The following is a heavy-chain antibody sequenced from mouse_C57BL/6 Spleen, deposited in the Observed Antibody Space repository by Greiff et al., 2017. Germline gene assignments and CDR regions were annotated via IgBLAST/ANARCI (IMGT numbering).Heavy chain of an antibody. CDR1: GYTFTDYE. CDR3: ASRDIAFDY. CDR2: IDPETGGT. V-gene: IGHV1-15*01. J-gene: IGHJ2*01. Sequence: QVQLQQSGAELVRPGASVTLSCTASGYTFTDYEMHWVKQTPVHGLEWIGAIDPETGGTAYNQKFQGKAILTADKSSSTAYMELRSLTSEDSAVYYCASRDIAFDYWGQGTTLTVSS.